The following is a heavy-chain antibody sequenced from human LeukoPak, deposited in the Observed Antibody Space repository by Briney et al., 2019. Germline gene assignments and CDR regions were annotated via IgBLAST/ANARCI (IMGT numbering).Heavy chain of an antibody. CDR3: VRHAASGGSGVDH. Sequence: GGSLRLSCAASGFTFSGSAMHWVRQASGKGLEWVGRIRSKTNNCATAYAASVKDRFTISRDDSTNTAYLQMNSLKTEDTAVYYCVRHAASGGSGVDHWGQGTLVTVSS. V-gene: IGHV3-73*01. CDR2: IRSKTNNCAT. J-gene: IGHJ4*02. CDR1: GFTFSGSA. D-gene: IGHD3-10*01.